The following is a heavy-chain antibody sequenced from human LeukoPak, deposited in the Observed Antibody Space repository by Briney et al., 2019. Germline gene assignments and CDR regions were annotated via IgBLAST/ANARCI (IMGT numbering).Heavy chain of an antibody. D-gene: IGHD5-18*01. J-gene: IGHJ1*01. CDR1: GYSFTSYW. CDR2: IYPGDSDT. CDR3: ARQGYSYGFGSEYFQH. Sequence: GESLKISCKGSGYSFTSYWIGWVRQMPGKGLEWMGIIYPGDSDTRYSPSFQGQVTISADKSISTAYLQWSSLKASDTAMYYCARQGYSYGFGSEYFQHWGQGTLVTVSS. V-gene: IGHV5-51*01.